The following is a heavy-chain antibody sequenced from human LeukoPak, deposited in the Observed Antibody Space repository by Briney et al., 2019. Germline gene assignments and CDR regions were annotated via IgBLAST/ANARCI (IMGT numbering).Heavy chain of an antibody. Sequence: SSETLSLTCAVYGGSFSGYYWSWIRQPPGKGLEWIGEINHSGSTNYNPSLKSRVTISVDTSKNQFSLKLSSVTAADTAVYYCATSVGGTLFDNWGQGTLVSVSS. J-gene: IGHJ4*02. CDR3: ATSVGGTLFDN. D-gene: IGHD1-26*01. CDR2: INHSGST. V-gene: IGHV4-34*01. CDR1: GGSFSGYY.